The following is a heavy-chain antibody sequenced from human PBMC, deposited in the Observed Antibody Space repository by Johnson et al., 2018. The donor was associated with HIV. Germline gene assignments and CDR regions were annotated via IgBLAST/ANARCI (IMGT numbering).Heavy chain of an antibody. D-gene: IGHD6-6*01. CDR2: IYWTGGST. V-gene: IGHV3-20*04. Sequence: VQLVESGGGVVRPGGSLRLSCAASGFTFDDYGMSWVRQAPGKGLEWVSGIYWTGGSTGYADSVQGRFTISRDNAKNSLYLQMNSLRPEDTALYYCASDIVAARGVIDALASWGQGTMVTVSS. J-gene: IGHJ3*02. CDR1: GFTFDDYG. CDR3: ASDIVAARGVIDALAS.